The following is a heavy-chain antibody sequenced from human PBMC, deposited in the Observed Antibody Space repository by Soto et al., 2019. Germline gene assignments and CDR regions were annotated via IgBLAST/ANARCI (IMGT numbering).Heavy chain of an antibody. Sequence: QVQLVESGGGVVQPGRSLRLSCAASGFTFSSYGMHWVRQVPGKGLEWVAVIWYDGSNKYYADSVKGRFTISRDNSKNTLYLQMNSLRAEDTAVYYCARDEYVSGSLDYWGQGTLVTVSS. J-gene: IGHJ4*02. D-gene: IGHD3-10*01. CDR2: IWYDGSNK. CDR3: ARDEYVSGSLDY. CDR1: GFTFSSYG. V-gene: IGHV3-33*01.